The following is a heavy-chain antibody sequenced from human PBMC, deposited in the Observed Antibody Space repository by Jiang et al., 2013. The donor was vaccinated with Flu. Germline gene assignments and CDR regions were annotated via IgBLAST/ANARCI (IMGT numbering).Heavy chain of an antibody. D-gene: IGHD3-22*01. CDR2: ISYDGSNK. V-gene: IGHV3-30-3*01. Sequence: VQLLESGGGVVQPGRSLRLSCAASGFTFSSYAMHWVRQAPGKGLEWVAVISYDGSNKYYADSVKGRFTISRDNSKNTLYLQMNSLRAEDTAVYYCAREGPYDSSPFDYWGQGTLVTVSS. J-gene: IGHJ4*02. CDR1: GFTFSSYA. CDR3: AREGPYDSSPFDY.